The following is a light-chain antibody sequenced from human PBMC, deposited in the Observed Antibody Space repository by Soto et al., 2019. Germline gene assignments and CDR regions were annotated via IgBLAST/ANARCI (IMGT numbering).Light chain of an antibody. CDR2: GTS. J-gene: IGKJ1*01. CDR3: HQYGGSPTWT. Sequence: EIVLTKSPGTLSLSPGERATLSCRASQSVSNSYLAWYQQKPGQAPRLLIYGTSSRATGIPDRFSGGGSGTDFSLTISRLEPDDFAVYYCHQYGGSPTWTFGQGTKVEIK. CDR1: QSVSNSY. V-gene: IGKV3-20*01.